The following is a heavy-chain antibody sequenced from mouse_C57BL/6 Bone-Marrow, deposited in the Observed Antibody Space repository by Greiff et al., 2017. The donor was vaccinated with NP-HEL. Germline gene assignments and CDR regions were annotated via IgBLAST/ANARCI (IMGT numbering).Heavy chain of an antibody. CDR2: IYPGSGYT. J-gene: IGHJ3*01. CDR1: GYTFTDYY. V-gene: IGHV1-76*01. Sequence: VQLQQSGAELVRPGASVKLSCKASGYTFTDYYINWVKQRPGQGLEWIARIYPGSGYTYYNEKFKGKATLTADKSSSTAYMQRSSLTSEDSAVYFCAREGTWFAYWGQGTLVTVSS. CDR3: AREGTWFAY.